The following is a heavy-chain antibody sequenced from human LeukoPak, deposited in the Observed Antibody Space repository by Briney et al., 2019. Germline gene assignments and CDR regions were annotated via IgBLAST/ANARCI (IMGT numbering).Heavy chain of an antibody. D-gene: IGHD1-26*01. J-gene: IGHJ4*02. CDR3: ARDALYSNFDY. CDR2: IWYDGSNK. V-gene: IGHV3-33*01. CDR1: GFTFSSYG. Sequence: PGGSLRLSCAASGFTFSSYGMHWVRQAPGKGLEWVAVIWYDGSNKYYADSVKGRFTISRDNSKNTLYLQMNSLRAEDTAVYYCARDALYSNFDYWGQGTLVTVSS.